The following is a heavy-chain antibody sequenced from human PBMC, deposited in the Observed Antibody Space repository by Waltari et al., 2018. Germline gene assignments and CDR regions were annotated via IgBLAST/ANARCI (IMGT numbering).Heavy chain of an antibody. D-gene: IGHD3-16*01. CDR1: GFTFSNFA. CDR2: ISSTSSYI. Sequence: EVQLVESGGGLVNPGGSLRLSCAASGFTFSNFAINWVRQAPGKGRGLGSSISSTSSYIYYADSVKGRFTISRDNAKNSLYLQMNSLRADDTAVYYCARVGAIISLDYWGQGTLVTVSS. J-gene: IGHJ4*02. CDR3: ARVGAIISLDY. V-gene: IGHV3-21*01.